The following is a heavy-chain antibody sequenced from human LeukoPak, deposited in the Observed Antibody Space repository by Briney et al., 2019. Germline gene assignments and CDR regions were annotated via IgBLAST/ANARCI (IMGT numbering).Heavy chain of an antibody. V-gene: IGHV4-39*07. Sequence: SETLSLICTVSGGSISSSSYYWGWIRQPPGKGLEWIGSIYYSGSTYYNPSLKSRVTISVDTSKNQFSLKLSSVTAADTAVYYCAREWGEGDYEFDYWGQGTLVTVSS. D-gene: IGHD4-17*01. J-gene: IGHJ4*02. CDR1: GGSISSSSYY. CDR2: IYYSGST. CDR3: AREWGEGDYEFDY.